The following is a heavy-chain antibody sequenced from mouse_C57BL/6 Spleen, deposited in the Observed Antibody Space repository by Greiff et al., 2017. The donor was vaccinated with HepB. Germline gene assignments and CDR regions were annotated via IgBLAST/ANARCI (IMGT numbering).Heavy chain of an antibody. CDR3: AYYYGSSYDWFAY. Sequence: EVKLQESVAELVRPGASVKLSCTASGFNIKNTYMHWVKQRPEQGLEWIGRIDPANGNTKYAPKFQGKATITADTSSNTAYLQLSSLTSEDTAIYYCAYYYGSSYDWFAYWGQGTLVTVSA. J-gene: IGHJ3*01. V-gene: IGHV14-3*01. CDR1: GFNIKNTY. CDR2: IDPANGNT. D-gene: IGHD1-1*01.